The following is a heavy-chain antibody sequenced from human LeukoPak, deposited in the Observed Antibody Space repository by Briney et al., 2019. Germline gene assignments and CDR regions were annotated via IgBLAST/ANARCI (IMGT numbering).Heavy chain of an antibody. CDR2: IIPIFGTA. V-gene: IGHV1-69*13. D-gene: IGHD3-22*01. CDR3: ARDIDDSSGYGGAAFDI. J-gene: IGHJ3*02. Sequence: SVKVSCKASGGTFSSYAISWVRQAPGQGLEWMGGIIPIFGTANYAQKFQGRVTITADESTSTAYMELSSLRSEDTVVYYCARDIDDSSGYGGAAFDIWGQGTMVTVSS. CDR1: GGTFSSYA.